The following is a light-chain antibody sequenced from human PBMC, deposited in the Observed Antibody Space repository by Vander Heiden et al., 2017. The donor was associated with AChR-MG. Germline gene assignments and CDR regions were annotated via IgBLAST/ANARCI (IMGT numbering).Light chain of an antibody. CDR2: DKN. Sequence: SVLTQPPSVSAAPGQKVTISFSGSGSNIGKNYVAWYQQLPGTAPKLLMYDKNKRPSGIPDRFSGSKSGTSDTLAITGPQTGDEAEYYCGKWDSRLSGVVFGTGTKVTVL. CDR3: GKWDSRLSGVV. V-gene: IGLV1-51*01. CDR1: GSNIGKNY. J-gene: IGLJ1*01.